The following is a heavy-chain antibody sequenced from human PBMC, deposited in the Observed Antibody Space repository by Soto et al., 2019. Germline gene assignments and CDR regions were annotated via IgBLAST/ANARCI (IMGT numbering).Heavy chain of an antibody. D-gene: IGHD6-6*01. CDR1: GGTFSSYA. J-gene: IGHJ6*02. CDR2: IIPIFGTA. Sequence: QVQLVQSGAEVKKPGSSVKVSCKASGGTFSSYAISWVRQAPGQGLEWMGGIIPIFGTANYAQKFQGRVTITADESTSTAYMELSSLRSEDMAVYYCARVGDSSSSSYYYYGMDVWGQGTTVTVSS. CDR3: ARVGDSSSSSYYYYGMDV. V-gene: IGHV1-69*01.